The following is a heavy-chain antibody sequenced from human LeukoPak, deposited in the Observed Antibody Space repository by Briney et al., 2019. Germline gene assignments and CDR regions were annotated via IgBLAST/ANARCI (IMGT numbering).Heavy chain of an antibody. V-gene: IGHV3-30*04. CDR3: ARDIYYDSSGYYLDY. J-gene: IGHJ4*02. Sequence: PGESLRRSCAASGVTCSSYAMRWVRQAPGKGLEWVAVISYDGSNKYYADSVKGRFTISRDNSKNTLYLQMNSLRAEDTAVYYCARDIYYDSSGYYLDYWGQGTLVTVSS. CDR2: ISYDGSNK. CDR1: GVTCSSYA. D-gene: IGHD3-22*01.